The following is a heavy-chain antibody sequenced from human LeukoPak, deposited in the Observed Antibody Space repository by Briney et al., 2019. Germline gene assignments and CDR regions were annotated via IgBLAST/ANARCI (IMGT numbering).Heavy chain of an antibody. J-gene: IGHJ5*02. D-gene: IGHD3-22*01. CDR2: IYYSGST. CDR3: ARVGYYYDSSGYYYDWFDP. Sequence: SETLSLTCTVSGGSISSYYWSWIRQPPGKGLEWIGYIYYSGSTNYNPSLQSRVTISVDTSKNQFSLKLSSVTAADTAVYYCARVGYYYDSSGYYYDWFDPWGQGTLVTVSS. V-gene: IGHV4-59*12. CDR1: GGSISSYY.